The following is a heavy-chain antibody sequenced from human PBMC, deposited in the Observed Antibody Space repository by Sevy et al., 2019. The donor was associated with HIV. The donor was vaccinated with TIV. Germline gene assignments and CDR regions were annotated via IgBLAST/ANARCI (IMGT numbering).Heavy chain of an antibody. CDR1: GFTFDDYG. V-gene: IGHV3-20*04. J-gene: IGHJ4*02. CDR2: INWNGGST. Sequence: GGSLRLSCAASGFTFDDYGMSWVRQAPGKGLEWVSGINWNGGSTGYADSVKGRFTISRDNAKNSLYLQMNSLRAEDTALYYCARDEGYSSGWQNDYWGQGTLVTVSS. D-gene: IGHD6-19*01. CDR3: ARDEGYSSGWQNDY.